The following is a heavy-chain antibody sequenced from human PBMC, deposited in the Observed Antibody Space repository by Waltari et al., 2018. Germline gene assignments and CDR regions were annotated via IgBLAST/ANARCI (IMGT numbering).Heavy chain of an antibody. V-gene: IGHV3-23*01. J-gene: IGHJ4*02. CDR1: GSTFSSYA. CDR3: AKGGIVAASALDY. D-gene: IGHD5-12*01. CDR2: ISTSGHAT. Sequence: EVQVLESGGGLVQPGGSLRLSCAASGSTFSSYAMNWVRQAQGKGREWISAISTSGHATYTADSVKGRFTISRDNSKNTLYLQMNSLRAEDTAVYYCAKGGIVAASALDYWGQGTLVTVSS.